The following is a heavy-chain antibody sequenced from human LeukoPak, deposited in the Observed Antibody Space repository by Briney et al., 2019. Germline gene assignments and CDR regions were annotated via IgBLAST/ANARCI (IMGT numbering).Heavy chain of an antibody. J-gene: IGHJ6*02. CDR1: GYTFTSYG. V-gene: IGHV1-18*01. CDR2: ISAYNGNT. D-gene: IGHD6-19*01. Sequence: ASVKVPCKASGYTFTSYGISWVRQAPGQGLEWMGWISAYNGNTNYAQKLQGRVTMTTDTSTSTAYMELRSLRSDDTAVYYCARDLKGYSSGWVAYYYGMDVWGQGTTVTISS. CDR3: ARDLKGYSSGWVAYYYGMDV.